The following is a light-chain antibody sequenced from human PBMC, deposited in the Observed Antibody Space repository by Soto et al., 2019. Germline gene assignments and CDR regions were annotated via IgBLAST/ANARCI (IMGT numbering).Light chain of an antibody. V-gene: IGKV3-11*01. J-gene: IGKJ5*01. CDR3: QQRSNWPPGIT. CDR2: AAS. Sequence: EIVKTQSPATLSVSPGERATLSCRASQSVSSNLAWYQQKPGQAPSLLIYAASSGATGIPDRFSGSGSETDFTLTISSLEPEDFAVYYCQQRSNWPPGITLGQGTRLEIK. CDR1: QSVSSN.